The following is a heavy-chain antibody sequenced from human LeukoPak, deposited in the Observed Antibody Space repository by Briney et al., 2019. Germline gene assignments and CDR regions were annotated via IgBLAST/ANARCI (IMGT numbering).Heavy chain of an antibody. D-gene: IGHD3-10*01. J-gene: IGHJ4*02. CDR3: ARDYYGSGSPDY. V-gene: IGHV1-46*01. CDR1: GYTFTSYY. Sequence: ASVKVSCKASGYTFTSYYMHWVRQAPGQGLEWMGIINPSGGSTSYAQKFQGGVTMTRDTSTSTVYMELSSLRSEDTAVYHCARDYYGSGSPDYWGQGTLVTVSS. CDR2: INPSGGST.